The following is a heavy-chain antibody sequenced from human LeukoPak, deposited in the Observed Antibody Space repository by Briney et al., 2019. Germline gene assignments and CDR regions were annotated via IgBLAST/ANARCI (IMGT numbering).Heavy chain of an antibody. CDR1: GFTFSTYS. CDR2: ISYDGSNK. V-gene: IGHV3-30-3*01. D-gene: IGHD3-9*01. Sequence: GGSLRFSCAASGFTFSTYSMHWVRQAPGKGLEWVAVISYDGSNKNYADSVKGRFTISRDNSKNTLYLQMNSLRAEDTAVYYCARDTILRYFDWSLSLDYWGQGTLVTVSS. J-gene: IGHJ4*02. CDR3: ARDTILRYFDWSLSLDY.